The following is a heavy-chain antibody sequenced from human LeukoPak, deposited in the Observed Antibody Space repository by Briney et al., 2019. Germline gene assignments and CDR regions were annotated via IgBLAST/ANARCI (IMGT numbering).Heavy chain of an antibody. V-gene: IGHV4-59*01. CDR3: SKTHLDFWRGCLTLKWIDA. D-gene: IGHD3-3*01. J-gene: IGHJ5*02. CDR2: IYYSGST. CDR1: GGSISSYY. Sequence: PSETLSTTCTVSGGSISSYYWGWIRQPPGKGLEWIGNIYYSGSTNYNPSLKSRVTISVDTSKNQFSLTLSSVTPADTAGYYRSKTHLDFWRGCLTLKWIDAWGQGSLVTVSS.